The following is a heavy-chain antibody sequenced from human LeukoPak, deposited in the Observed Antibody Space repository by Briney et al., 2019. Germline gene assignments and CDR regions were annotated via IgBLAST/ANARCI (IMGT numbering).Heavy chain of an antibody. Sequence: ASVKVSCKASGYTFTNYGINWVRQAPGQGLEWMGIINPSGGSTSYAQKFQGRVTMTRDTSTSTVYMELSSLRSEDTAVYYCARGPLGYCSGGSCSQVWALTNFDYWGQGTLVTVSS. V-gene: IGHV1-46*01. D-gene: IGHD2-15*01. J-gene: IGHJ4*02. CDR1: GYTFTNYG. CDR2: INPSGGST. CDR3: ARGPLGYCSGGSCSQVWALTNFDY.